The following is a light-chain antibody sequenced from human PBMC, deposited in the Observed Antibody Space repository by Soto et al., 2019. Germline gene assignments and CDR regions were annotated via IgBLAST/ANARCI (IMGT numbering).Light chain of an antibody. CDR3: AAWDDSLNGLV. CDR1: SSNIGTSS. V-gene: IGLV1-44*01. CDR2: TTN. Sequence: QSVLTQPHSASGTPGQRVTISCSGSSSNIGTSSLHWFQQLPGTAPKLLISTTNQRPSGVPERFSGSKSGTSASLAISGLQSEDEADYYCAAWDDSLNGLVFGTGTKVPVL. J-gene: IGLJ1*01.